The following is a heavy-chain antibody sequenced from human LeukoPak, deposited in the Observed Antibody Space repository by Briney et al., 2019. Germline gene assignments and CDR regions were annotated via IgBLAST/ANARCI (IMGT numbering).Heavy chain of an antibody. J-gene: IGHJ6*03. CDR2: IYYSGST. V-gene: IGHV4-39*07. Sequence: SETLSLTCTVSGGSISSSSYYWGWIRQPPGKGLEWIGSIYYSGSTNYNPSLKSRVTISVDTSKNQFSLKLSSVTAADTAVYYCARDSAYYYGSGSSYMDVWGKGTTVTVSS. CDR3: ARDSAYYYGSGSSYMDV. D-gene: IGHD3-10*01. CDR1: GGSISSSSYY.